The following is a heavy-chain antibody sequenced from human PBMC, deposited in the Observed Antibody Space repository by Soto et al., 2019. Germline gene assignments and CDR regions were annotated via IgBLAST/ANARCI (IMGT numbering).Heavy chain of an antibody. CDR3: AASESYHKAAF. D-gene: IGHD3-10*01. CDR1: GFTFSNYA. J-gene: IGHJ4*02. V-gene: IGHV3-23*01. CDR2: ISGSGSTI. Sequence: GVSLRLSCSASGFTFSNYAMNWVRQAPGKGPEWISSISGSGSTIYYADSVKGRFTISRDNSKHTLFLLMNSLRADDAAVYDCAASESYHKAAFWGQATQVTVSS.